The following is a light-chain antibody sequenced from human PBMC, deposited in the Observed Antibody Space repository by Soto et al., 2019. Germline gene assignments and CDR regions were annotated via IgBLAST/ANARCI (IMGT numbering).Light chain of an antibody. Sequence: EIVLTQSPGTLSLSPGERATLSCRASQSVSSSYLAWYQQKPGQAPRPLIYGASSRATGIPDRFSGSGSGTDFTLTISRLEPEDFAVYYCQQYGSSRTFGQGTTVDIK. CDR2: GAS. V-gene: IGKV3-20*01. J-gene: IGKJ1*01. CDR3: QQYGSSRT. CDR1: QSVSSSY.